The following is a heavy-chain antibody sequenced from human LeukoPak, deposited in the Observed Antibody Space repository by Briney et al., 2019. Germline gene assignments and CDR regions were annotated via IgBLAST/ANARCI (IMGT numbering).Heavy chain of an antibody. V-gene: IGHV1-2*02. CDR3: ARAPPSLLWFGELLYRGYGMDV. CDR2: INPNSGGT. CDR1: GYTFTGYY. J-gene: IGHJ6*02. Sequence: ASVKVSCKASGYTFTGYYMHWVRQAPGQGLEWMGWINPNSGGTNYAQKFQGRVTMTRDTSISTAYMKLSRLRSDDTAVYYCARAPPSLLWFGELLYRGYGMDVWGQGTTVTVSS. D-gene: IGHD3-10*01.